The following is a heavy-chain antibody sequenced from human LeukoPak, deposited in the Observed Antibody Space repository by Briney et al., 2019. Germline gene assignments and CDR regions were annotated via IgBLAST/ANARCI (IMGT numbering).Heavy chain of an antibody. J-gene: IGHJ4*02. CDR1: GFTFSSYA. CDR2: ISGSGGST. CDR3: AKDRSYCGGDCYSSLDY. Sequence: TGGSLRLSCAASGFTFSSYAMSWVRQAPGKGLEWVSAISGSGGSTYYADSVKGRFTISRDNSKNTLYLQMNSLRAEDTAVYYCAKDRSYCGGDCYSSLDYWGQGTLVTVSS. D-gene: IGHD2-21*01. V-gene: IGHV3-23*01.